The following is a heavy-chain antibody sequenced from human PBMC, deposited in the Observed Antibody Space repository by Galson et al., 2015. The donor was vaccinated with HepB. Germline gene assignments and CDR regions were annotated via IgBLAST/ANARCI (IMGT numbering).Heavy chain of an antibody. CDR1: GFTFSSYA. CDR2: ISYDGSNK. J-gene: IGHJ6*02. Sequence: SLRLSCAASGFTFSSYAMHWVRQAPGKGLEWVAVISYDGSNKYYADSVKGRFTISRDNSKNTLYLQMNSLRAEDTAVYYCARVRVGYCSSTSCYGARYYYYGMDVWGQGTTVTVSS. CDR3: ARVRVGYCSSTSCYGARYYYYGMDV. D-gene: IGHD2-2*01. V-gene: IGHV3-30*04.